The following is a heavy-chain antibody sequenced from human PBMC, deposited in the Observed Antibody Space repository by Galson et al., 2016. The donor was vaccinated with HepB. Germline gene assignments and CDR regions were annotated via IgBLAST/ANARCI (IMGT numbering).Heavy chain of an antibody. Sequence: LSLTCTVSGGSVSSSLHYWGWIRQPPGKGLEWIGSVFYTGGTHYNPSLKRRVTISIDTSKNQFSLTLTSVTAADTAVYYCAREESLYDSSGYYFFYYWGQGTLVTVSS. D-gene: IGHD3-22*01. CDR3: AREESLYDSSGYYFFYY. CDR1: GGSVSSSLHY. J-gene: IGHJ4*02. V-gene: IGHV4-39*07. CDR2: VFYTGGT.